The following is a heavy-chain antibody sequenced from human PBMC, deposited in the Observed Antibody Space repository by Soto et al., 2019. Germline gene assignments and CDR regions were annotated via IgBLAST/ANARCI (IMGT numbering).Heavy chain of an antibody. CDR2: ISYDGSNK. Sequence: QVQLVESGGGVVQPGGSLRLSCAASGFIFTSYGVHWVRQAPGKGLEWVAFISYDGSNKHYADSVKGRFTISRDNTRNKVYLDMNRLRAEDTAVHYCTRDRYAVAGPQYVNGMDVWGQGTAVAVSS. V-gene: IGHV3-30-3*01. CDR3: TRDRYAVAGPQYVNGMDV. CDR1: GFIFTSYG. D-gene: IGHD6-19*01. J-gene: IGHJ6*02.